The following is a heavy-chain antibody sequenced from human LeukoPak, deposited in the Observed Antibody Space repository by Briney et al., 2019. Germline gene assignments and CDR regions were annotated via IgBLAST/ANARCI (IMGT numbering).Heavy chain of an antibody. D-gene: IGHD3/OR15-3a*01. V-gene: IGHV4-39*01. Sequence: PETLSLTCTVSGVSISSSNSYWGWIRQPPGKGLEWIGGIYYSGNTYYNASLKSQVSISIDTSKNQFSLRLTSVTAADTAVYYCARQTGSGLFILPGGQETLVTVSS. J-gene: IGHJ4*02. CDR3: ARQTGSGLFILP. CDR2: IYYSGNT. CDR1: GVSISSSNSY.